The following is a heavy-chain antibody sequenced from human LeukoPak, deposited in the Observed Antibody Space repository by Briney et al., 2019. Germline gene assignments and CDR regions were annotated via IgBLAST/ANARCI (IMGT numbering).Heavy chain of an antibody. CDR3: ARGGRIVAEGSYYYYMDV. CDR1: GGSFSGYY. J-gene: IGHJ6*03. CDR2: TNHSGST. V-gene: IGHV4-34*01. Sequence: SETLSLTCAVYGGSFSGYYWSWIRQPPGKGLEWIGETNHSGSTYYNPSLKSRVTISVDTSKNQFSLKLSSVTAADTAVYYCARGGRIVAEGSYYYYMDVWGKGTTVTVSS. D-gene: IGHD2-15*01.